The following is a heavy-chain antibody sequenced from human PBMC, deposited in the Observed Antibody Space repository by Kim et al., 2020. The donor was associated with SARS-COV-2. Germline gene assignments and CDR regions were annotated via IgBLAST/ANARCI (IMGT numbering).Heavy chain of an antibody. Sequence: GGSLRLSCAASGFTFSSYAMHWVRQAPGKGLEWVAVISYDGSNKYYADSVKGRFTISRDNSKNTLYLQMNSLRAEDTAVYYCARVGGAAAGTFRVEYYFDYWGQGTLVTVSS. CDR3: ARVGGAAAGTFRVEYYFDY. CDR2: ISYDGSNK. CDR1: GFTFSSYA. V-gene: IGHV3-30*04. J-gene: IGHJ4*02. D-gene: IGHD6-13*01.